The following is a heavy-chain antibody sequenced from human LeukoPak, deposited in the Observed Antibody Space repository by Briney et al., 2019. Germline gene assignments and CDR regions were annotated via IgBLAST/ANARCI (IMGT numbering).Heavy chain of an antibody. CDR1: GYTFTSYG. CDR3: ARGTFYSERQPGAFDI. V-gene: IGHV1-18*01. J-gene: IGHJ3*02. CDR2: ISAYNGNT. D-gene: IGHD2-15*01. Sequence: ASVKVSCKASGYTFTSYGISWVRQAPGQGLEWMGWISAYNGNTNYAQKLQGRVTMTTDTSTSTAYMELRSLRSDDTAVYYCARGTFYSERQPGAFDIWGQGTMVTVSP.